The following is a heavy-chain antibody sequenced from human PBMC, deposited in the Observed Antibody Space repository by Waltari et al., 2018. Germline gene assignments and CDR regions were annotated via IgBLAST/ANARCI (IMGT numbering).Heavy chain of an antibody. J-gene: IGHJ4*02. CDR1: VFTLSNPW. Sequence: EVQLVESGGGLVNPGGSLRLFCAASVFTLSNPWPAWVRQAPGKGLEWIDRIKTQSDGGGATYYAAPVTGRFTVSRDDSKNMLYLQMSSLKTEDTAMYYCTTDQGDSYTFYSFDYWGQGTLVTVSS. CDR2: IKTQSDGGGAT. D-gene: IGHD3-16*02. V-gene: IGHV3-15*01. CDR3: TTDQGDSYTFYSFDY.